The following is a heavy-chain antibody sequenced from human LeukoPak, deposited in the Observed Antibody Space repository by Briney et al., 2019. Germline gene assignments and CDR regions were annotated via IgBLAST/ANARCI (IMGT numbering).Heavy chain of an antibody. CDR3: AKDYRVHGDHPFDY. CDR2: ISYDGSNK. J-gene: IGHJ4*02. CDR1: GFTFSSYG. V-gene: IGHV3-30*18. Sequence: GGSLRLSCAASGFTFSSYGMHWVRQAPGKGLEWVAVISYDGSNKYYADSVKGRFTISRDNSKNTLYLQMNSLRAEDTAVYYCAKDYRVHGDHPFDYWGQGTLVTVSS. D-gene: IGHD4-17*01.